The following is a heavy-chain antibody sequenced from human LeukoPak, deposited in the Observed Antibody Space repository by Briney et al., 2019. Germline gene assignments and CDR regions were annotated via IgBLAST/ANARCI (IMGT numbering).Heavy chain of an antibody. J-gene: IGHJ4*02. CDR1: GFSFSSYS. CDR2: IRYDGNNK. D-gene: IGHD3-22*01. V-gene: IGHV3-30*02. CDR3: VKDSTHFRVWDSYDTAGLNY. Sequence: GGSLRLSCAASGFSFSSYSMNWVRQAPGKGLEWVAFIRYDGNNKYYADSVKGRFTVSRDNSKNTQYLQMNSLRAEDTAVYYCVKDSTHFRVWDSYDTAGLNYWGQGTLVTVSS.